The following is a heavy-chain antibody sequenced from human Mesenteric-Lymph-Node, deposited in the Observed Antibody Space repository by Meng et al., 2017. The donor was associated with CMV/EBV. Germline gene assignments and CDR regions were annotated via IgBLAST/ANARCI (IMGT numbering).Heavy chain of an antibody. Sequence: GESLKISCAASGFTFDDYNMHWVRQAPGKGLEWVSLISWDGGSTYYADSVKGRFTISRDNSKNSLYLQMNSLRTEDTALYYCAKGGGCSSTSCSPWYYGMDVWGQGATVTVSS. D-gene: IGHD2-2*01. CDR2: ISWDGGST. J-gene: IGHJ6*02. CDR1: GFTFDDYN. V-gene: IGHV3-43*01. CDR3: AKGGGCSSTSCSPWYYGMDV.